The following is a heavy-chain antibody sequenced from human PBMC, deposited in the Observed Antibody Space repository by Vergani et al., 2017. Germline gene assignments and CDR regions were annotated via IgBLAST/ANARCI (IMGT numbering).Heavy chain of an antibody. CDR3: AREGFAGDYVDLYGMDV. D-gene: IGHD4-17*01. CDR2: IKQDGSEK. J-gene: IGHJ6*02. Sequence: EVQLVESGGGLVQPGGSLRLSCAASGFTFSSYWMSWVRQAPGKGLEWVANIKQDGSEKYYVDSVKGRFNSSRDKAKNSLYLQMNRLRAEDTAVYYCAREGFAGDYVDLYGMDVWGQGTTVTVSS. V-gene: IGHV3-7*03. CDR1: GFTFSSYW.